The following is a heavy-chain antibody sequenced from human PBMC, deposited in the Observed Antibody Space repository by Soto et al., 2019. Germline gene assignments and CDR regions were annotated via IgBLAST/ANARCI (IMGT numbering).Heavy chain of an antibody. CDR3: ARDGRWLQPRSPNFDY. D-gene: IGHD5-12*01. J-gene: IGHJ4*02. V-gene: IGHV3-7*04. CDR2: IKQDGSEK. CDR1: GFTFSSYW. Sequence: GGSLRLSCAASGFTFSSYWMSWVRQAPGKGLEWVANIKQDGSEKYYVDSVKGRFTISRDNAKNSLYLQMNNLRAEDTAVYYCARDGRWLQPRSPNFDYWGQGTLVTVSS.